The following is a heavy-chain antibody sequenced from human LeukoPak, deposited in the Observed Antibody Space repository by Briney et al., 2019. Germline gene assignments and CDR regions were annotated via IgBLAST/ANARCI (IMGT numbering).Heavy chain of an antibody. D-gene: IGHD3-10*01. CDR1: GGSISSGSYY. CDR3: ARDSGSGSLKTPGYYFDY. Sequence: PSETLSLTCTVSGGSISSGSYYWSWIRQPAGKGLEWIGRIYTSGSTNYNPSLKSRVTISVDTSKNQFSLKLSSVTAADTAVYYCARDSGSGSLKTPGYYFDYWGQGTLVTVSS. CDR2: IYTSGST. J-gene: IGHJ4*02. V-gene: IGHV4-61*02.